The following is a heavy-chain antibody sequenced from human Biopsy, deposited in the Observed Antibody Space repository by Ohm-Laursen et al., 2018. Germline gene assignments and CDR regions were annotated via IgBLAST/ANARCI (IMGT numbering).Heavy chain of an antibody. CDR1: GGDINNYY. V-gene: IGHV4-4*07. CDR2: IYPGGGT. J-gene: IGHJ3*01. CDR3: ASVVLGPTNDAFDL. D-gene: IGHD3-22*01. Sequence: SETLSLTCTVSGGDINNYYWSLIRQPAGQGLEWMGRIYPGGGTNYNATLKNRVTMSVDTSKKQLSLRLRSVTAAETAMYYCASVVLGPTNDAFDLWGQGTMVVVSS.